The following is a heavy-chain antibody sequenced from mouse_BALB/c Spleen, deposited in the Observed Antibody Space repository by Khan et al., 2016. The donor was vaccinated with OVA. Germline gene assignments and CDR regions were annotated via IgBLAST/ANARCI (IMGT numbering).Heavy chain of an antibody. V-gene: IGHV1-39*01. CDR3: ARSGWLQGLLAY. CDR2: INPYYGST. Sequence: VQLQQSGPELVKPGASVKISCKTSGFSFTDYMILWVKQSHGKSIEWIGSINPYYGSTTYNLKFRDKATLTVDKSSSTAYMQLNSLTSEDSAVYYCARSGWLQGLLAYWGQGTLVTVSA. D-gene: IGHD2-2*01. CDR1: GFSFTDYM. J-gene: IGHJ3*01.